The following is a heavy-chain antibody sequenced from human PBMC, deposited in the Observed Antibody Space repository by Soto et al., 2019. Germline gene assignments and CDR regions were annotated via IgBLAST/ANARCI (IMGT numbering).Heavy chain of an antibody. D-gene: IGHD6-19*01. CDR3: ARAGYSSGWFDY. CDR1: CRSIRSRF. J-gene: IGHJ4*02. Sequence: PSGSPSLSFTFACRSIRSRFWSLFRQPPGKGLEWIGYIYYSGSTNYNPSLKSRVTISVDTSKNQFSLKLSSVTAADTAVYYCARAGYSSGWFDYWGQGTLVTVS. CDR2: IYYSGST. V-gene: IGHV4-59*08.